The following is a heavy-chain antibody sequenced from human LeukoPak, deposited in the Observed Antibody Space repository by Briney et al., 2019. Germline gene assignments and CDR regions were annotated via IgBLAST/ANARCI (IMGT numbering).Heavy chain of an antibody. Sequence: SETLSLTCTVSGGSISTYYRSWIRQPPGKGLEWIGYIYYSGSTNYNPSLKSRVTISVDTSKNQFSLKLSSVTPADTAVYYCASGGGGYRQPLDYWGQGTLVTVSS. V-gene: IGHV4-59*01. CDR1: GGSISTYY. CDR3: ASGGGGYRQPLDY. CDR2: IYYSGST. D-gene: IGHD3-22*01. J-gene: IGHJ4*02.